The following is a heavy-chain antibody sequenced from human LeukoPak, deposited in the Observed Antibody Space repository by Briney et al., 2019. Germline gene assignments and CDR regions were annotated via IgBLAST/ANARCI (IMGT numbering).Heavy chain of an antibody. Sequence: PGESLKISCKGSGYKFNAYWIGWVRQMPGRGLEWMGIVYPLDSDTRYSPSFQGQVTISADKSISTAYLQWTSLKASDTAMYYCAKLRWPQGDRSSFDFWGQGTLVTVSS. D-gene: IGHD6-6*01. CDR2: VYPLDSDT. CDR3: AKLRWPQGDRSSFDF. V-gene: IGHV5-51*01. CDR1: GYKFNAYW. J-gene: IGHJ4*02.